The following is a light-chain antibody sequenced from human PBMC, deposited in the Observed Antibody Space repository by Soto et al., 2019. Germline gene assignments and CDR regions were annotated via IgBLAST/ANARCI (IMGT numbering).Light chain of an antibody. V-gene: IGLV2-14*03. CDR2: DVS. CDR3: SSYTSISTWL. CDR1: SSDVGGYDY. Sequence: QSVLTQPASVSGSPGQSITISCTGTSSDVGGYDYVSWYQQHPGKAPKLMIYDVSDRPTEVSKRFSGSKSGNTAYLTISGLQAEDEADYYCSSYTSISTWLFGGGTKVTV. J-gene: IGLJ2*01.